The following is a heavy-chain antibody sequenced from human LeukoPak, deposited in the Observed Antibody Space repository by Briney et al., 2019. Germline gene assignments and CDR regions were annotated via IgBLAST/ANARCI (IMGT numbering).Heavy chain of an antibody. Sequence: GGSLRLSCTASGFTFSSYWMSWVRQAPGKGLEWVANIRQDGGLKHYVDSVKGRFTISRDNAENSLYLQMNSLRAEDTAVYYCTKDTGPYYYGSGSYLDYWGQGTLVTVSS. CDR2: IRQDGGLK. D-gene: IGHD3-10*01. J-gene: IGHJ4*02. CDR3: TKDTGPYYYGSGSYLDY. CDR1: GFTFSSYW. V-gene: IGHV3-7*01.